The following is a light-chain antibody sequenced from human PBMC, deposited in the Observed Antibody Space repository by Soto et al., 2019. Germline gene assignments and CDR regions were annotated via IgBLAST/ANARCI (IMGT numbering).Light chain of an antibody. Sequence: EIVLTQSPGTLSLSPGERATLSCGASQSVTSNYLAWYQQKPGQAPRLLIFGASTRATGIPDMFSGSGSGTDFTLTISRLETEDFAVYYCQHYYTSYTTFGQGTKVEIK. V-gene: IGKV3-20*01. J-gene: IGKJ1*01. CDR2: GAS. CDR3: QHYYTSYTT. CDR1: QSVTSNY.